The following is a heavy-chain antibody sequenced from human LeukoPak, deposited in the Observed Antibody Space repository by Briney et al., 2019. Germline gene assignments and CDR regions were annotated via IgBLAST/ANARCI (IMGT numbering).Heavy chain of an antibody. CDR3: ARDLSLGAPGGFDY. D-gene: IGHD3-16*01. V-gene: IGHV3-21*03. CDR1: GFTFRSYS. CDR2: ISSSSTYI. Sequence: GGSLRLSCAASGFTFRSYSMNWVRQAPGKGLEWVSTISSSSTYIYYADSVKGRFTISRDNAENSVYLQMDSLRGDDTAVYYCARDLSLGAPGGFDYWGQGALVTVSS. J-gene: IGHJ4*02.